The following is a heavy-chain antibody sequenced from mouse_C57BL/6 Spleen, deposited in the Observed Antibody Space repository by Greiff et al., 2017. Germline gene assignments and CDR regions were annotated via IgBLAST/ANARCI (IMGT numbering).Heavy chain of an antibody. CDR3: ARKDFYYAMDY. Sequence: VQLQQSGAELARPGASVKLSCKASGYNFTSYGISWVKQRTGQGLEWIGEIYPRSGNTYYNAKFKGKATLTADKSSSTAYMELRSLTSEDSAVYFCARKDFYYAMDYWGQGTSVTVSS. CDR2: IYPRSGNT. CDR1: GYNFTSYG. V-gene: IGHV1-81*01. J-gene: IGHJ4*01.